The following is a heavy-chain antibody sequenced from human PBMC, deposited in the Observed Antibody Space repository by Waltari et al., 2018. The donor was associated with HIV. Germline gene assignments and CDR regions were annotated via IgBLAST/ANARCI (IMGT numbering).Heavy chain of an antibody. CDR3: ATGQQVWETWSQLDY. J-gene: IGHJ4*02. CDR1: GFTFRHYG. CDR2: ISFDGSNQ. D-gene: IGHD1-1*01. V-gene: IGHV3-30*03. Sequence: QVQLVESGGGVVQPGRSLRLSCAASGFTFRHYGMPWVRQAPGKGLEWVAVISFDGSNQYYADSVRGRFTISRDNSKKKVFLQMNSLRLDDSALYYCATGQQVWETWSQLDYWGQGTLVIVSS.